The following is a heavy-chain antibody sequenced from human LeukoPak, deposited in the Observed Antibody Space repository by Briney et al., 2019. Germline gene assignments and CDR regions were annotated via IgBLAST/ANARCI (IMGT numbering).Heavy chain of an antibody. CDR1: GFTFSSYA. Sequence: EGSLRLSCAASGFTFSSYAMHWVRQAPGKGLEWVAVISYDGSNKYYADSVKGRFTISRDNSKNTLYLQMNSLRAEDAAVYYCARDLKLEWFGELLFSYYYGMDVWGQGTTVTVSS. CDR2: ISYDGSNK. CDR3: ARDLKLEWFGELLFSYYYGMDV. D-gene: IGHD3-10*01. V-gene: IGHV3-30-3*01. J-gene: IGHJ6*02.